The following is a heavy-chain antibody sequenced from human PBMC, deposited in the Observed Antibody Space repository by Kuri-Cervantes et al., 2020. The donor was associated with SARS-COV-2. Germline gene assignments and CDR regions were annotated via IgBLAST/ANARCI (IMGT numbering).Heavy chain of an antibody. CDR2: IYYSGST. J-gene: IGHJ6*03. CDR3: ARAETYYDFWSGLNYYYMDV. CDR1: GGSISSHY. V-gene: IGHV4-59*11. Sequence: GSLRLSCTVSGGSISSHYWSWIRQPPGKGLEWIGYIYYSGSTNYNPSLKSRVTISVDTSKNQFSLKLSSVTAADTAVYYCARAETYYDFWSGLNYYYMDVWGKGTTVTDSS. D-gene: IGHD3-3*01.